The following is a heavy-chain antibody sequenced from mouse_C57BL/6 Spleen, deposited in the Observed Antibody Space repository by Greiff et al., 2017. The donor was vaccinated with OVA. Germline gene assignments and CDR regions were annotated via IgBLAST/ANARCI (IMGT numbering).Heavy chain of an antibody. Sequence: VQLQQPGAELVKPGASVKMSCKASGYPFTSYWITWVKQRPGQGLEWRGDIYPCSGRTNYNEKFKGKATLPVDTSSSQAYMQLSSLTSEDSAVEYCARPYYGSSYWYFDAWGTGTTVTVSS. CDR3: ARPYYGSSYWYFDA. J-gene: IGHJ1*03. CDR1: GYPFTSYW. D-gene: IGHD1-1*01. V-gene: IGHV1-55*01. CDR2: IYPCSGRT.